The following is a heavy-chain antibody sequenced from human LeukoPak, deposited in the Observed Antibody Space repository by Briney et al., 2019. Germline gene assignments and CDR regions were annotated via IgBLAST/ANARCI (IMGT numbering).Heavy chain of an antibody. J-gene: IGHJ6*02. CDR1: GFTVSSNY. V-gene: IGHV3-53*01. D-gene: IGHD3-10*01. CDR2: FSNGGST. CDR3: ARRLLDMVRVKYGMDV. Sequence: GGSLRLSCEASGFTVSSNYMNWVRQAPGKGLEWVSAFSNGGSTSYADSVKGRFTISRDNSKHTLFLQMDSLRADDTAVYYCARRLLDMVRVKYGMDVWGQGTTVTVFS.